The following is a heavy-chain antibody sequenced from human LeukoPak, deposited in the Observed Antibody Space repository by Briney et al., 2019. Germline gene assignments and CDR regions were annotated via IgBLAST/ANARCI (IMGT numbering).Heavy chain of an antibody. V-gene: IGHV4-30-4*01. CDR2: SYYSGST. CDR3: AKDTYDSSGYLDP. J-gene: IGHJ5*02. Sequence: SETLSPTCTVSGGSISSGDYCWSWIRQSPGTGLEWIGYSYYSGSTYYNPSLKSRVTISADTSKNQFSLKLSSVTAADTAVYYCAKDTYDSSGYLDPWGQGTLVTVSS. D-gene: IGHD3-22*01. CDR1: GGSISSGDYC.